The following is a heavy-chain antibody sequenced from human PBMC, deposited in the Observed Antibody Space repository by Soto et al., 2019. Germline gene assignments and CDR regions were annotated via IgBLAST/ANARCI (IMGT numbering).Heavy chain of an antibody. D-gene: IGHD6-13*01. J-gene: IGHJ6*02. Sequence: GGSLRLSCAASGFTFDDYTMHWVRQAPGKGLEWVSLISWDGGSTYYADSVKGRFTISRDNSKNSLYLQMNSLRTEDTALYYCAKEITAAGKGYYYYGMDVWGQGTTVTVSS. CDR2: ISWDGGST. CDR3: AKEITAAGKGYYYYGMDV. V-gene: IGHV3-43*01. CDR1: GFTFDDYT.